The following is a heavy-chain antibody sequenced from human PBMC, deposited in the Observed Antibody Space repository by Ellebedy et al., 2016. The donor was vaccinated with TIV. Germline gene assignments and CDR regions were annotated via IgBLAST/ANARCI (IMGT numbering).Heavy chain of an antibody. J-gene: IGHJ6*02. CDR1: GFTVNSNY. CDR2: SYIDGRT. V-gene: IGHV3-53*01. D-gene: IGHD2-2*01. CDR3: ARFMGRTSAYGMEV. Sequence: GESLKISCAASGFTVNSNYVSLVLPAAGRVLEWVSVSYIDGRTYYADYVKGRFTVARDTSKNTLHLELNSLRAEDTAIYYCARFMGRTSAYGMEVWGQGTTVAGAS.